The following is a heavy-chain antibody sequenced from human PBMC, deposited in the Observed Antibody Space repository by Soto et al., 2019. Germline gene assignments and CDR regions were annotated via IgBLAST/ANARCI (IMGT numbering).Heavy chain of an antibody. CDR1: GNTFNTYA. D-gene: IGHD6-13*01. V-gene: IGHV1-69*06. Sequence: QVHLVQSGAEVKKTGSSVKVSCKTSGNTFNTYAISWVRQAPGQGLEWLGGIMPYIDTANYAQKFQGRVTITAAKSSNTVYMELGSLTSEDTAMYFCARGGYSSSWRFDSWGQGTLVTVAS. J-gene: IGHJ4*02. CDR3: ARGGYSSSWRFDS. CDR2: IMPYIDTA.